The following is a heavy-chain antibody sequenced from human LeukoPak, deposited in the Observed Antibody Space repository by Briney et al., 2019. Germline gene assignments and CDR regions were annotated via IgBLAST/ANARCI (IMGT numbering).Heavy chain of an antibody. J-gene: IGHJ6*03. CDR3: ARFKPYYYHYMDI. CDR2: IDHIGTT. V-gene: IGHV4-34*01. CDR1: RGSFSGSY. Sequence: SETLSLTCVVHRGSFSGSYWSWIRQSPGKGLEWIGEIDHIGTTNYNPSLKSRVTISLDTSKNQFSLKLTSVTAADTAVYYCARFKPYYYHYMDIWGNGTSVTVSS.